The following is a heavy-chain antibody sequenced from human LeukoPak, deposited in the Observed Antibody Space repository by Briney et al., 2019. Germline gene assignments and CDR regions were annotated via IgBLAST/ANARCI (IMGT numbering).Heavy chain of an antibody. D-gene: IGHD4-17*01. V-gene: IGHV1-2*02. J-gene: IGHJ4*02. CDR2: INPNSGGT. CDR3: ARDSYGDSLSFDY. Sequence: ASVKVSCKASGYTFTGYYMHLVRQAPGQGLEWMGWINPNSGGTNYAQKFQGRVTMTRDTSISTAYMELSRLRSDDTAVYYCARDSYGDSLSFDYWGQGTLVTVSS. CDR1: GYTFTGYY.